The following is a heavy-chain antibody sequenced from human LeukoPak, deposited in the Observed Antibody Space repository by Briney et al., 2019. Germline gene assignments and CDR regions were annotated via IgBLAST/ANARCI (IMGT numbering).Heavy chain of an antibody. CDR1: GFTFSSYA. D-gene: IGHD7-27*01. CDR3: AKYGWGFYFDY. Sequence: GGSLRLSCVGSGFTFSSYAMSWVRQAPGKGLEWVSAISGSGGSTYYADSVKGRFTISRDNSKNTLYLQMNSLRAEDTAVYYCAKYGWGFYFDYWGQGTLVTVSS. J-gene: IGHJ4*02. CDR2: ISGSGGST. V-gene: IGHV3-23*01.